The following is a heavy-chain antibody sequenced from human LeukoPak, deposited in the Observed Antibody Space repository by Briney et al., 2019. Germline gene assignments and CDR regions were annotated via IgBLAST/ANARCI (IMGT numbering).Heavy chain of an antibody. CDR2: IYGGGNI. D-gene: IGHD5-12*01. CDR3: ARGAGYDYPYYFDY. Sequence: PGGSLRLPCAASGFTVSSNYMNWVRQAPGKGLKWVSVIYGGGNIYYADSVKGRFTISRDNSKNTLYLQMNSLRAEDTAVYYCARGAGYDYPYYFDYWGQGTLVTVSS. CDR1: GFTVSSNY. V-gene: IGHV3-53*01. J-gene: IGHJ4*02.